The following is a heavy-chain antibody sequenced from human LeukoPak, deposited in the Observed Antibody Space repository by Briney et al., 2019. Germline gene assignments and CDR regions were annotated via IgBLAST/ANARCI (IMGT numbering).Heavy chain of an antibody. CDR2: IKYDGSEK. J-gene: IGHJ3*02. V-gene: IGHV3-7*01. Sequence: GGSLRLSCAASGFTFSNSWMSWARQAPGKGLEWVATIKYDGSEKYYVDSVKGRFTISRDNAKNTLYLQMNSLRAEDTAVYYCARDLRVNDAFDIWGQGTMVTVSS. D-gene: IGHD2-21*01. CDR1: GFTFSNSW. CDR3: ARDLRVNDAFDI.